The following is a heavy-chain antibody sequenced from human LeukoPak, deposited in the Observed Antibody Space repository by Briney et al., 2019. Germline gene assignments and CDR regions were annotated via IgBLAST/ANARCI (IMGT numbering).Heavy chain of an antibody. CDR2: IDYSGST. V-gene: IGHV4-61*08. J-gene: IGHJ6*02. Sequence: SETLSLTCAVSGGSISSGGYSWSWIRQPPGKGLEWIGYIDYSGSTNYNPSLKSRVTISVDTSKNRFSLKLSSVTAADTAVYYCARRTTGTPHYYYGMDVWGQGTTVTVSS. D-gene: IGHD1-1*01. CDR1: GGSISSGGYS. CDR3: ARRTTGTPHYYYGMDV.